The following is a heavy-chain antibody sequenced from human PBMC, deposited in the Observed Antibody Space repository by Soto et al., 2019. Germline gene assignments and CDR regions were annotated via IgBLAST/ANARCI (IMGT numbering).Heavy chain of an antibody. CDR1: AYTFTSYY. CDR3: ATATPSGGDPYFDY. CDR2: INPSGAFT. D-gene: IGHD2-21*02. Sequence: GASVKVSCKASAYTFTSYYLHWVRQAPGQGLEWMGIINPSGAFTTYAERFQGRVTMTWDTSTTTVYMELSSLTSDDTAVYYCATATPSGGDPYFDYWGQGTLVTVSS. J-gene: IGHJ4*02. V-gene: IGHV1-46*01.